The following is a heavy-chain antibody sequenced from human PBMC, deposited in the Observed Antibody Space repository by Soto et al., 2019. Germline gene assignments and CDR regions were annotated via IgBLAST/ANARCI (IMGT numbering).Heavy chain of an antibody. D-gene: IGHD4-17*01. CDR2: IYNSGST. CDR3: ARHDYGGFGL. Sequence: SETLSLTCTVSGCSISSYYWSWIRQPPGKGLEWIGYIYNSGSTNYNPSLKSRVTISVDTSKNQFSLKLSSVTAADTAVYYCARHDYGGFGLWGQGTLVTVS. J-gene: IGHJ4*02. V-gene: IGHV4-59*08. CDR1: GCSISSYY.